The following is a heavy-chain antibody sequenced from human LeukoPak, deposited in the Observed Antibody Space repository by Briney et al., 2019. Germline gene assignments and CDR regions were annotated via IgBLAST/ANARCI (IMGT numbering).Heavy chain of an antibody. CDR1: AFTFVNYA. V-gene: IGHV3-23*01. Sequence: PGGSLRLSCAASAFTFVNYAMSWVRQAPGKGLQWVSGISGSGGNTYYADSVKGRFTVSRDNSKNTLYLQMNSLSADDTAVYYWGKGRGLAVDSSKVGFDYWGQGTLVTVSA. CDR3: GKGRGLAVDSSKVGFDY. CDR2: ISGSGGNT. J-gene: IGHJ4*02. D-gene: IGHD5-12*01.